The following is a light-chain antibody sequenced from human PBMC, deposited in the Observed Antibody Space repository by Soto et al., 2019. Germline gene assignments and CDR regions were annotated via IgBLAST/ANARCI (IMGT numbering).Light chain of an antibody. Sequence: EIVLTQSPGTLSLSPGERATLSCWARQSVSGRYLAWYQQKPGQAPRLLIYGASSRATGIPDRFSGSGSATDFTLTISRLEPEDFAVYYCQQYGNSPYTFGQGTKLEIK. V-gene: IGKV3-20*01. CDR1: QSVSGRY. CDR2: GAS. CDR3: QQYGNSPYT. J-gene: IGKJ2*01.